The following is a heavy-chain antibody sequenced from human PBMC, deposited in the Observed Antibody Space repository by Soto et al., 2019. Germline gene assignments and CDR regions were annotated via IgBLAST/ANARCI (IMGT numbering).Heavy chain of an antibody. Sequence: QVQLQESGPGLVKPSQTLSLTCTVSGGSISSGGYYWSWIRQHPGKGLEWIGYIYYSGSTYYNPSLKNRVTLSVDTSKSQFSLKLSSVTAADTAVYYCARVFRGGSSPTFDYWGQGTLVTVSS. CDR1: GGSISSGGYY. CDR3: ARVFRGGSSPTFDY. CDR2: IYYSGST. D-gene: IGHD1-26*01. V-gene: IGHV4-31*03. J-gene: IGHJ4*02.